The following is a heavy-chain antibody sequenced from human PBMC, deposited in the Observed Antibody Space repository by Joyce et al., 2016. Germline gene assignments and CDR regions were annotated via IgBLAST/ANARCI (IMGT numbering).Heavy chain of an antibody. CDR1: GYMFTTDA. CDR2: SNSGTGYT. Sequence: QVQLVQSGAEVKKPGASVKISCKASGYMFTTDAIHWVRQAPGQRLEWMGWSNSGTGYTKFSQDFQDRVTITRDTSATTVYMELSSLGSEDTAEYYCARDLRNHKYYYHAMDVWGQGTTVTVSS. D-gene: IGHD2/OR15-2a*01. J-gene: IGHJ6*02. CDR3: ARDLRNHKYYYHAMDV. V-gene: IGHV1-3*04.